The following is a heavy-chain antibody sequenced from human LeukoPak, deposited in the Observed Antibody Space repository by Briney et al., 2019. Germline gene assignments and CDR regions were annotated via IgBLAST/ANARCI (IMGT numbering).Heavy chain of an antibody. CDR3: ARRAWVKDY. J-gene: IGHJ4*02. Sequence: PSETLSLTCAVYGGSFSDYYWSWIRQPPGKGLEWIGEINHSGSTNYNPSLKSRVTISVDTSKNQFSLKLSSVTAADTAVYYCARRAWVKDYWGQGTLVTVSS. CDR2: INHSGST. V-gene: IGHV4-34*01. CDR1: GGSFSDYY. D-gene: IGHD3-22*01.